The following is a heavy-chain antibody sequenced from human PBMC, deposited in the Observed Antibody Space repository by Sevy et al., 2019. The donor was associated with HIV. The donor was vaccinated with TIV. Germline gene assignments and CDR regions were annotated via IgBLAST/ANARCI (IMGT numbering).Heavy chain of an antibody. CDR2: ISYDGSNK. D-gene: IGHD3-10*01. Sequence: GGSLRLSCAASGFTFSSYAMHWVRQAPGKGLEWVAVISYDGSNKYYADSVKGRFTISRDNSKNTLYLQMNSLRAEDTAVYYCARGPYGSGSYYVYYYYYGMDVWGPGTTVTVSS. CDR3: ARGPYGSGSYYVYYYYYGMDV. V-gene: IGHV3-30-3*01. CDR1: GFTFSSYA. J-gene: IGHJ6*02.